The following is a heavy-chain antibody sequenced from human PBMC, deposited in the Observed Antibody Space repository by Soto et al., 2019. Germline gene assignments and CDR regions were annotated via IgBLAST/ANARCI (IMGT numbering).Heavy chain of an antibody. CDR1: GLTFSTYG. Sequence: GGSLRLSCAASGLTFSTYGMNWVRQAPGKGLEWVSSINSGGEYFDYADSVKGRLTISRDNAKNSLYLQLDSLRVEVTAVYYCATDRAAGAALGVWGQGTMVTVSS. D-gene: IGHD6-13*01. V-gene: IGHV3-21*01. CDR2: INSGGEYF. CDR3: ATDRAAGAALGV. J-gene: IGHJ3*01.